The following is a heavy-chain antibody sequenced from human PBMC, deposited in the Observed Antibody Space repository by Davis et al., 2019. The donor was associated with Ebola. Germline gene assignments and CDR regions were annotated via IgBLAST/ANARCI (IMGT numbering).Heavy chain of an antibody. CDR2: ISYDGSNK. CDR3: ARSLLYNYYGMDV. J-gene: IGHJ6*02. D-gene: IGHD2-15*01. Sequence: GESLKISCAASGFTFSSYGMHWVRQAPGKGLEWVAVISYDGSNKYYADSVKGRFTVSRDNSKNFLYLQMDSLRVEDSALYYCARSLLYNYYGMDVWGQGTTVTVS. V-gene: IGHV3-30*03. CDR1: GFTFSSYG.